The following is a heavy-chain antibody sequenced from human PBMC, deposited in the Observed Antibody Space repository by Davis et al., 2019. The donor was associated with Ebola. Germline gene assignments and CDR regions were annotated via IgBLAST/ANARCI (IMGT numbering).Heavy chain of an antibody. Sequence: GESLKISCSASGFTFNNYAMHWVRQAPGRGLDFVSGINDNEGTTHYADSVKGRFTISRDDSRSTVYLQMSSLTVEDTALYYCVKDRRWSYAFDIWGQGTMVTVSS. CDR2: INDNEGTT. D-gene: IGHD3-3*01. J-gene: IGHJ3*02. CDR3: VKDRRWSYAFDI. CDR1: GFTFNNYA. V-gene: IGHV3-64D*06.